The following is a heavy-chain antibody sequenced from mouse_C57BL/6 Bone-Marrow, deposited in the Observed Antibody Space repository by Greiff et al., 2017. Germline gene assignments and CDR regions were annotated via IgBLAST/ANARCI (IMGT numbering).Heavy chain of an antibody. CDR2: IRNKANNHAT. J-gene: IGHJ4*01. CDR1: GFTFSDAW. V-gene: IGHV6-6*01. Sequence: EVKLQESGGGLVQPGGSMKLSCAASGFTFSDAWMDWVRQSPEKGLEWVAEIRNKANNHATYYAESVKGRLTISRDDYKSSVYLQMNSIRAEDAGVYYCTASGRYAMDYWGQGTSVTVSS. CDR3: TASGRYAMDY.